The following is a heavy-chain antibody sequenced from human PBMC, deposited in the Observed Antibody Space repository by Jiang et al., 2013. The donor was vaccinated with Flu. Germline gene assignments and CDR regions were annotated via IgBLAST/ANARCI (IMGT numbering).Heavy chain of an antibody. J-gene: IGHJ4*02. CDR1: GFTFRNYA. Sequence: GLMQTGGSLRLSCATSGFTFRNYAMNWVCQAPGKALEWVSVISGSGDHTDYAESVKGRFTISRDNSKNTVFLEMKSLSAEDTAVYYCAKDIGYLSPTSFDYWGQGNLVTVSS. CDR2: ISGSGDHT. D-gene: IGHD2-2*03. V-gene: IGHV3-23*01. CDR3: AKDIGYLSPTSFDY.